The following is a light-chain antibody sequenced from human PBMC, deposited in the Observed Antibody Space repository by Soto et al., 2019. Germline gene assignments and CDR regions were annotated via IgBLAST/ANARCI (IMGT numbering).Light chain of an antibody. CDR3: QQRSNWPWT. J-gene: IGKJ1*01. Sequence: EIVLTQSPATLSLSPGERATLSCRASQSVSSYLAWYQQKPGQAPRLLIYDASNRATGIPARFSGSGSGRDFTVTSSSLEPEDFAVYYCQQRSNWPWTFGQGTKVEIK. CDR1: QSVSSY. V-gene: IGKV3-11*02. CDR2: DAS.